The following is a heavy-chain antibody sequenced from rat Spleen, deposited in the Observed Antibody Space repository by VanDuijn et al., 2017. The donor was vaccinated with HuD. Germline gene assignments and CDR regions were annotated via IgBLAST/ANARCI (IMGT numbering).Heavy chain of an antibody. CDR3: AVAGFGY. CDR2: ISSDGFNT. Sequence: EVQLVESGGGLVQPGRSLKLSCVASGFTFNNYWMTWIRQAPGKGLEWVSSISSDGFNTYYPDSVKGRFTISRSNSENTVYLQMNSLRSEDTATYYCAVAGFGYWGQGIMVTVSS. D-gene: IGHD4-4*01. J-gene: IGHJ2*01. CDR1: GFTFNNYW. V-gene: IGHV5-58*01.